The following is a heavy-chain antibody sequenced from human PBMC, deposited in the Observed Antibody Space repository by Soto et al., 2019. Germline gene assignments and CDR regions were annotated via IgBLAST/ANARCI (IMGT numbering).Heavy chain of an antibody. CDR2: INNDGSTT. J-gene: IGHJ6*02. Sequence: GGSLRLSCAASGFPFSTYWMHWVRQAPGKGPVWVSRINNDGSTTRYADSVKGRFTISRDNTKNTLYLQMNSLRAEDTAVYYCASQGLYYYGLDVWGQGTTVTVSS. CDR1: GFPFSTYW. V-gene: IGHV3-74*01. CDR3: ASQGLYYYGLDV.